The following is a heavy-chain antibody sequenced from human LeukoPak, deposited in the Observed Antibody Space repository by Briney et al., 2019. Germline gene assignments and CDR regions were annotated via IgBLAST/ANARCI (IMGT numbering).Heavy chain of an antibody. D-gene: IGHD1-26*01. V-gene: IGHV1-18*04. J-gene: IGHJ4*02. CDR3: ARGEVGATTGDY. CDR2: ISVYNGNT. CDR1: GYTFTGFY. Sequence: ASVKVSCKASGYTFTGFYMHWVRQAPGQGLEWMGWISVYNGNTNYAQKLQGRVTMTTDTSTSTAYMELRSLRSDDTAVYYCARGEVGATTGDYWGQGTLVTVSS.